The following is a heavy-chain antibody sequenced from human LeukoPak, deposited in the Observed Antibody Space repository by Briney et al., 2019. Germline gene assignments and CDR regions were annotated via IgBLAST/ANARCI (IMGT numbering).Heavy chain of an antibody. J-gene: IGHJ4*02. CDR3: ARDHPTHNSSGWVRTYYFDY. V-gene: IGHV3-30-3*01. D-gene: IGHD6-19*01. Sequence: PGRSLRLSCAASGFTFSSYAMHWVRQAPGKGLEWVAVISYDGSNKYYADSVKGRFTISRDNSKNTLYLQMNSLRAEDTAVYYCARDHPTHNSSGWVRTYYFDYWGQGTLVTVSS. CDR2: ISYDGSNK. CDR1: GFTFSSYA.